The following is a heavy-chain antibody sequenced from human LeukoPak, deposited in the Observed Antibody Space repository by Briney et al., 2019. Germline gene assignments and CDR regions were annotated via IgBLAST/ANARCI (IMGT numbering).Heavy chain of an antibody. CDR2: IYHSGST. D-gene: IGHD6-13*01. J-gene: IGHJ6*02. Sequence: SSETLSLTCTVSGGSISSGGYYWSWIRQPPGKGLEWIGYIYHSGSTYYNPSLKSRVTISVDRSKNQFSLKLSSVTAADTAVYYCARGRPSSPGYYGMDVWGQGTTVTVSS. CDR1: GGSISSGGYY. V-gene: IGHV4-30-2*01. CDR3: ARGRPSSPGYYGMDV.